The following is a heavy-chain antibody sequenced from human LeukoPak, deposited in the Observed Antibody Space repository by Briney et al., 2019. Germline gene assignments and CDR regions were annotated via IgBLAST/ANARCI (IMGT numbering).Heavy chain of an antibody. D-gene: IGHD5-18*01. CDR2: IYHSGST. CDR1: GGSISSGGYS. Sequence: SETLSLTCAVSGGSISSGGYSWSWIRQPPGKGLEWIGYIYHSGSTYYNPSLKSRVTISVDRSKNQFSLKLSSVTAADTAVYYCARVSGYSYGHGFSYFDYWGQGTLVTVS. V-gene: IGHV4-30-2*01. J-gene: IGHJ4*02. CDR3: ARVSGYSYGHGFSYFDY.